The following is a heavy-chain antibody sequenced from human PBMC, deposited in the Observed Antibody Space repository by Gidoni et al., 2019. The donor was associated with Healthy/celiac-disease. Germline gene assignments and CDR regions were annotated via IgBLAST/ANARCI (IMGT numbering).Heavy chain of an antibody. CDR2: ISSSSSTI. Sequence: EVQLVESGGGLVQPGGSLRLSCAASGFTFSSYSMNWVRQAPGKGLELVSYISSSSSTIYYADSVKGRFTISRDNAKNSLYLQMNSLRDEDTAVYYCAREDSSSSGIDDWGQGTLVTVSS. V-gene: IGHV3-48*02. CDR3: AREDSSSSGIDD. J-gene: IGHJ4*02. D-gene: IGHD6-6*01. CDR1: GFTFSSYS.